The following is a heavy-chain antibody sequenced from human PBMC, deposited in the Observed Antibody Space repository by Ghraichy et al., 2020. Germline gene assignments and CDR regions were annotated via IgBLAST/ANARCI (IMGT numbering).Heavy chain of an antibody. CDR1: GGSFSGYY. Sequence: SETLSLTCAVYGGSFSGYYWSWIRQPPGKGLEWIGEINHSGSTNYNPSLKSRVTISVDTSKNQFSLKLSSVTAADTAVYYCARLAHPGYWGQGTLVTVSS. V-gene: IGHV4-34*01. J-gene: IGHJ4*02. CDR2: INHSGST. D-gene: IGHD2-15*01. CDR3: ARLAHPGY.